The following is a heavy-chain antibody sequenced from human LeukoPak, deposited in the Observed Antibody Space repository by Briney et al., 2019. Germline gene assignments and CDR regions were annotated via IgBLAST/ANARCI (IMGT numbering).Heavy chain of an antibody. D-gene: IGHD6-19*01. CDR2: ISSTSSIV. V-gene: IGHV3-48*01. CDR3: ASYSSGWRYFDY. J-gene: IGHJ4*02. CDR1: GFTFGKYW. Sequence: GGSLRLSCVASGFTFGKYWMSWVRQAPGKGLEWVSYISSTSSIVYYTDSVKGRFTISRDNAKNSLYLQMNSLRAEDTAVYYYASYSSGWRYFDYWGQGTLVTVSS.